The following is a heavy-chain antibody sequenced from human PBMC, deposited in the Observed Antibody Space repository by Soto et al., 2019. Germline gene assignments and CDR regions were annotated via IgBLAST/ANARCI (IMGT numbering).Heavy chain of an antibody. CDR1: GFTFSSYA. J-gene: IGHJ3*02. CDR3: ARGHGYDILTGYYPHDAFDI. CDR2: ISYDGSNK. V-gene: IGHV3-30-3*01. D-gene: IGHD3-9*01. Sequence: QVQLVESGGGVVQPGRSLRLSCAASGFTFSSYAMHWVRQAPGKGLEWVAVISYDGSNKYYADSVKGRFTISRDNSKNTLYLQMDSLRAEDTAVYYCARGHGYDILTGYYPHDAFDIWGQGTMVTVSS.